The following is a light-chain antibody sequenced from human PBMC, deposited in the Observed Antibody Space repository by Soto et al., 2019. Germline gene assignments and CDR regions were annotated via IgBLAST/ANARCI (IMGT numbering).Light chain of an antibody. V-gene: IGLV1-44*01. Sequence: QSVLTQAPSVSGTPGQRVTITCSGSSSNIGRNSVNWYQHLPGTAPKLLTHGNNHRPSGVPDRFSGSKSGTSASLAISGLQPEDEADCCCAAWDDSLNEYVFGDGTKVTVL. CDR1: SSNIGRNS. CDR3: AAWDDSLNEYV. CDR2: GNN. J-gene: IGLJ1*01.